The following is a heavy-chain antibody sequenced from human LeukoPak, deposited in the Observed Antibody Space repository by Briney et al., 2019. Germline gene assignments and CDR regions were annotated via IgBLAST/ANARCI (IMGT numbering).Heavy chain of an antibody. J-gene: IGHJ4*02. CDR2: IYYSGST. CDR1: GGSISSGGYY. V-gene: IGHV4-31*03. D-gene: IGHD3-22*01. Sequence: SETLSLTCTVSGGSISSGGYYWSWIRQHPGKGLEWIGYIYYSGSTYYNPSLKSRVTISVDTSKNQFSLKLSSVTAADTAVYYCARLTADSSGYSGDYWGQGTLVTVSS. CDR3: ARLTADSSGYSGDY.